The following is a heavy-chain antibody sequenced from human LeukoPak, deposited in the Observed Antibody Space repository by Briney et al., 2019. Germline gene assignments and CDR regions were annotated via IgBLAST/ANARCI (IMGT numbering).Heavy chain of an antibody. J-gene: IGHJ3*02. CDR1: GGTFSSYT. Sequence: GASVKGSCKASGGTFSSYTISWVRQAPGQGLEWMGGIIPIFGTANYAQKFQGRVTITADESTSTAYMELSSLRSEDTAVYYCARDLQQLVSNAFDIWGQGTMVTVSS. CDR2: IIPIFGTA. V-gene: IGHV1-69*13. D-gene: IGHD6-13*01. CDR3: ARDLQQLVSNAFDI.